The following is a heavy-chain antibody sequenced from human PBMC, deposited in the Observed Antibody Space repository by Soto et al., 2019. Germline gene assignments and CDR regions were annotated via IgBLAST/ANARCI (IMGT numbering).Heavy chain of an antibody. D-gene: IGHD6-19*01. V-gene: IGHV1-2*04. Sequence: ASVKVSCKASGYTFTGYYMHWVRQAPGQGLEWMGWINPNSGGTNYAQKFQGWVTMTRDTSISTAYMELSRLRSDDTAVYYCARGPRWRWLGSYYYYGMDVWGQGTTVTVSS. CDR3: ARGPRWRWLGSYYYYGMDV. J-gene: IGHJ6*02. CDR1: GYTFTGYY. CDR2: INPNSGGT.